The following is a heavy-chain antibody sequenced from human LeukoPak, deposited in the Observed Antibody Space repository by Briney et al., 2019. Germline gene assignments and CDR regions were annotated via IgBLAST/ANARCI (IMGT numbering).Heavy chain of an antibody. CDR1: GFTVSSNY. V-gene: IGHV3-53*01. J-gene: IGHJ6*02. Sequence: GGSLRLSCAASGFTVSSNYMSWVRQAPGKGLEWVSVIYSGGSTYYADSVKGRFTISRDNSKNTLYLQMNSLRAEDTAVYYCASSAYDILTGYSKTYYYYGMDVWGQGTTVTVSS. D-gene: IGHD3-9*01. CDR3: ASSAYDILTGYSKTYYYYGMDV. CDR2: IYSGGST.